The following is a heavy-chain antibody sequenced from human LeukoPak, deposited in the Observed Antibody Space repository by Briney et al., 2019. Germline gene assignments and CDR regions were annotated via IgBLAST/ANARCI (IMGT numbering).Heavy chain of an antibody. CDR1: GFSFSTYA. CDR2: VNGNGGST. J-gene: IGHJ4*02. V-gene: IGHV3-23*01. CDR3: ARGRNYFPIDY. Sequence: GGSLRLSCAASGFSFSTYAMSWVRQAPGKGLEWVSGVNGNGGSTSYADSVKGRFTISRDNSRNTLYLQMNSLRAEDTAVYYCARGRNYFPIDYWGQGTLVTVSS. D-gene: IGHD2/OR15-2a*01.